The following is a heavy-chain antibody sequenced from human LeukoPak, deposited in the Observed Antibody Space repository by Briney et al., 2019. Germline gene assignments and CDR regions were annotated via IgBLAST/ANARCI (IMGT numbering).Heavy chain of an antibody. D-gene: IGHD5-24*01. J-gene: IGHJ4*02. V-gene: IGHV1-2*02. CDR2: INPNSGGT. CDR1: GYIFTGYY. CDR3: ASQQLQWRESYYFDD. Sequence: VASVKVSCKASGYIFTGYYMHWVRQAPGQGLEWMGWINPNSGGTKYAQKFQGRVTMTRDTSISTAYMELSRLGSDDTALYYCASQQLQWRESYYFDDWGQGTLVTVSS.